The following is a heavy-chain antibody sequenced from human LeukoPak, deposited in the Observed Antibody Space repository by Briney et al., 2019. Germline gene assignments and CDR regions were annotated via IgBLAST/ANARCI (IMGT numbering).Heavy chain of an antibody. CDR2: VTGRGST. Sequence: GGSLRLSCAASGFAFSSYGMSWVRQAPGKGLDWVSAVTGRGSTKYADSVTGRFTISRDNSKNTLYLQMDSLRAEDTAVYYCAKDRYYDDSANHYESESWGQGTLVTVSS. J-gene: IGHJ5*02. D-gene: IGHD4-17*01. CDR1: GFAFSSYG. CDR3: AKDRYYDDSANHYESES. V-gene: IGHV3-23*01.